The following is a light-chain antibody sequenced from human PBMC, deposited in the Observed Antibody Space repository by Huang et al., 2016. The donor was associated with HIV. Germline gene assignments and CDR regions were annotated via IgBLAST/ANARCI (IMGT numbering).Light chain of an antibody. CDR1: QSMSDY. V-gene: IGKV3-11*01. CDR3: QHRGT. CDR2: DAS. Sequence: IVLTQSPATLSLSPGDTATLSCRASQSMSDYFAWYQQKPGQAPRLLIVDASNRATGIPPRFSGSGSGTDFTLTISSREPDDFAVYYCQHRGTFGQGTKVEVK. J-gene: IGKJ1*01.